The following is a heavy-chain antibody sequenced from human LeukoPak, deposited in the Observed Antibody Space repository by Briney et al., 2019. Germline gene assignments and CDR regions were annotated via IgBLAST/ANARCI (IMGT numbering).Heavy chain of an antibody. CDR1: GGSISSYY. Sequence: PSETLSLTCTVSGGSISSYYWSWIRQPPGKGLEWIGYIYYSGSTNYNPSLKSRVTISVDTSKNQFSLKLSSVTAADTAVYYCARGEVDDAFDSWGQGTMVTVSS. V-gene: IGHV4-59*01. CDR2: IYYSGST. CDR3: ARGEVDDAFDS. D-gene: IGHD2-15*01. J-gene: IGHJ3*02.